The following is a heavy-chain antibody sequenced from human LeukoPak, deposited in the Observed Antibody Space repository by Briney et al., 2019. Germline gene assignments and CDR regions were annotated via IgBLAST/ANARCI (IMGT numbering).Heavy chain of an antibody. V-gene: IGHV4-34*01. CDR2: INHSGST. Sequence: PSETLSLTCAVYGGSFSGYYWSWIRQPPGEGLEWIGEINHSGSTNYNPSLKSRVTISVDTSRNQFSLKLSSVTAADTAVYYCARGMASLLWWSYYFDYWGQGTLVTVSS. CDR3: ARGMASLLWWSYYFDY. D-gene: IGHD2-21*01. J-gene: IGHJ4*02. CDR1: GGSFSGYY.